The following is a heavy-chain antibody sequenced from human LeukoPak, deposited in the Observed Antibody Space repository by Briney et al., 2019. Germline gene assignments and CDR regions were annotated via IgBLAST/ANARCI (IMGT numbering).Heavy chain of an antibody. D-gene: IGHD3-9*01. J-gene: IGHJ4*02. CDR2: ISAYNDNT. CDR3: ARVHYDILTGYSYFDY. CDR1: GYTFTSYG. V-gene: IGHV1-18*01. Sequence: ASVKVSCKASGYTFTSYGISWVRQAPGQGLEWMGWISAYNDNTNYAQKLQGRVTMTTDTTTSTAYMELRSLRSDDTAVYYCARVHYDILTGYSYFDYWGQGTLVTVSS.